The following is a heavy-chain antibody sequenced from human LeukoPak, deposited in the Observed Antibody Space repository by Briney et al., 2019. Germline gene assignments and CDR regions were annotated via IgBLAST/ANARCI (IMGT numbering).Heavy chain of an antibody. Sequence: SGGSLRLSCAASGFTFSIYWMHWVRQAPGKGLVWVSRINSDGSSTSYADSVKGRFTISRDNAKNTLFLQMNSLRAEDTAVYYCAGAAVTLDYWGQGALVTVSS. D-gene: IGHD4-17*01. V-gene: IGHV3-74*01. J-gene: IGHJ4*02. CDR1: GFTFSIYW. CDR3: AGAAVTLDY. CDR2: INSDGSST.